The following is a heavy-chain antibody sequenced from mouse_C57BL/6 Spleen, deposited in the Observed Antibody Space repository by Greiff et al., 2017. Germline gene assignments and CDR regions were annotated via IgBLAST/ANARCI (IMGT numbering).Heavy chain of an antibody. V-gene: IGHV1-59*01. CDR1: GYTFTSYW. D-gene: IGHD2-4*01. J-gene: IGHJ3*01. CDR2: IDPSDSYT. Sequence: QVQLQQPGAELVRPGTSVKLSCKASGYTFTSYWMPWVKQRPGQGLEWIGVIDPSDSYTNYNQKFKGKATLTVDKSSSTAYMQLSSLTSEDSAVYYCARGGLRGFAYWGQGTLVTVSA. CDR3: ARGGLRGFAY.